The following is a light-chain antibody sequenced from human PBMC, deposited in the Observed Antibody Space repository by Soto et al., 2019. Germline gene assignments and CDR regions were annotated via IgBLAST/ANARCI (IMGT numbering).Light chain of an antibody. V-gene: IGLV1-40*01. CDR3: QSYDSSLSGYV. Sequence: QLVLTRPPSVSGAPGQRVTISCTGSSSNIGAGYDVHWYQQLPGTAPKLLIYGNSNRPSGVPDRFSGSKSGTSASLAITGLQAEDEADYYCQSYDSSLSGYVFGGGTKLTVL. CDR1: SSNIGAGYD. J-gene: IGLJ3*02. CDR2: GNS.